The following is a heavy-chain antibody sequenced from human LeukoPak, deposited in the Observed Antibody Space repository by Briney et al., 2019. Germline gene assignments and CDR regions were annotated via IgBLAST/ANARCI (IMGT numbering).Heavy chain of an antibody. CDR1: GFTFSSYS. CDR3: ARDRGSRGGDCFGY. CDR2: ISSSSSYI. Sequence: PGGSLRLSCAASGFTFSSYSMNWVRQAPGKGLEWVSSISSSSSYIYYADSVKGRFTISRDNAKNSLYLQMNSLRAEDTAVYYCARDRGSRGGDCFGYWGQGTLVTVSS. D-gene: IGHD2-21*01. J-gene: IGHJ4*02. V-gene: IGHV3-21*01.